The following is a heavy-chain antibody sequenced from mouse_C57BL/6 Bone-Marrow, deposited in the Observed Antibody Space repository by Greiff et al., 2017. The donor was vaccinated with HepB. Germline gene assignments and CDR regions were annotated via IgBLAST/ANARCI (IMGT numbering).Heavy chain of an antibody. J-gene: IGHJ2*01. CDR1: GFTFSDYG. Sequence: DVQLVESGGGLVKPGGSLKLSCAASGFTFSDYGMHWVRQAPEKGLEWVAYISSGSSTIYYADTVQGRFTISRDNAKNTLFLQMTSLRSEDTAMYYCARGLWLRRYYFDYWGQGTTLTVSS. V-gene: IGHV5-17*01. CDR3: ARGLWLRRYYFDY. D-gene: IGHD2-2*01. CDR2: ISSGSSTI.